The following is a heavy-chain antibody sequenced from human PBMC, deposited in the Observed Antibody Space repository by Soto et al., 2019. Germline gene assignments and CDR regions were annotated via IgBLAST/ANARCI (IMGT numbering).Heavy chain of an antibody. CDR1: GGSILRYY. D-gene: IGHD4-17*01. J-gene: IGHJ5*01. Sequence: SDTLSLTRTFPGGSILRYYWIWSPQPPGKGLEWITYIYYSGSTNYNPSLKSRVTISVDTSKNQLSLKLSSVTAADTAVYYCARVGYYGDYWFDVWGQGTLLTVSS. CDR3: ARVGYYGDYWFDV. V-gene: IGHV4-59*01. CDR2: IYYSGST.